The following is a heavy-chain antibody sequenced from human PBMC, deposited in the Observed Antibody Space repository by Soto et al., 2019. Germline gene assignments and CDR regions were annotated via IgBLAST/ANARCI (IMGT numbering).Heavy chain of an antibody. CDR1: GYTFTSYY. V-gene: IGHV1-46*01. CDR3: ARDRYIVLVPAAMYNWFDP. Sequence: ASVKVSCKASGYTFTSYYMHWVRQAPGQGLEWMGIINPSGGSTSYAQKFQGRVTMTRDTSTSTVYMELSSLRSEDTAVYYCARDRYIVLVPAAMYNWFDPWGQGTLVTVSS. D-gene: IGHD2-2*01. J-gene: IGHJ5*02. CDR2: INPSGGST.